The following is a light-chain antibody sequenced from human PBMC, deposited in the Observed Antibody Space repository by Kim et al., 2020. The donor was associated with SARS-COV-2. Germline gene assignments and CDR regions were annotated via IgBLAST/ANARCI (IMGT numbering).Light chain of an antibody. CDR1: QDISNE. J-gene: IGKJ5*01. CDR2: GAS. CDR3: LQDYNYPLT. V-gene: IGKV1-6*01. Sequence: AIQMTQSPSSLSASVGDRVTITCRASQDISNELRWYLQKPGKAPELLIYGASTVQSGVPSRFSGSGSGTDFTLTISNLQPEDIATYYCLQDYNYPLTFGRGTRLEIK.